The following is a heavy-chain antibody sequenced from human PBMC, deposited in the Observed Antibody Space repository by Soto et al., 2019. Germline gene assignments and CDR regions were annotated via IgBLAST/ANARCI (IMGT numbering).Heavy chain of an antibody. D-gene: IGHD1-1*01. Sequence: EVHLEESGGGLVQPGGSLRLSCAASGFTFSSYWMNWVRQAPGKGLEWVANINQDGSEYNDVAFVKGRFTISRDNAKNSLFLQMNALRVEDTAVYYCARTGDGHHDFLDYWGQGILVSVSS. CDR3: ARTGDGHHDFLDY. CDR2: INQDGSEY. CDR1: GFTFSSYW. J-gene: IGHJ4*02. V-gene: IGHV3-7*01.